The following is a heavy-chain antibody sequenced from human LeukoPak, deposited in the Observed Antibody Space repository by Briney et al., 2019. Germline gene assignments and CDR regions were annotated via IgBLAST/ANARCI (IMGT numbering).Heavy chain of an antibody. V-gene: IGHV1-69*04. D-gene: IGHD1-14*01. CDR1: GGTVSSYA. J-gene: IGHJ6*02. CDR2: IIPILGIA. Sequence: GASVTLSCKASGGTVSSYAISWVRQAPGQGLEWMGRIIPILGIANYAQKLQGRVTITADKPTSTAYMEVSRLRSEDTAVYYCAREPSTTYFYYGMDVWGQGTTVTVSS. CDR3: AREPSTTYFYYGMDV.